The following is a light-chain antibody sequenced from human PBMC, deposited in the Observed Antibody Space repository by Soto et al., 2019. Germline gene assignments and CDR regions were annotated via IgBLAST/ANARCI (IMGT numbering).Light chain of an antibody. CDR2: GAS. CDR1: QSVRTK. V-gene: IGKV3-20*01. Sequence: EIVMTQSPATLSVSPGEGATLSCRASQSVRTKLAWYQQRPGQAPRLLIHGASTRATGIPDRFSGSGSGTDFTLTISRLEPEDFAVYYCQQYGSSPWTFGQGTKVDIK. CDR3: QQYGSSPWT. J-gene: IGKJ1*01.